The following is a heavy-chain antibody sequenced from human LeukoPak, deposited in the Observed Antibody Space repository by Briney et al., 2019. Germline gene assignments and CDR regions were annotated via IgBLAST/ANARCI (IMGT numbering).Heavy chain of an antibody. D-gene: IGHD2-8*01. J-gene: IGHJ5*02. CDR1: GFTFSSYS. V-gene: IGHV3-21*01. Sequence: GGSLRLSCAASGFTFSSYSMNWVRQAPGKGLEWVSSISSSSSYIYYADSAKGRFTISRDNAKNSLYLQMNSLRAEDTAVYYCARMLFCWFDPWGQGTLVTVSS. CDR3: ARMLFCWFDP. CDR2: ISSSSSYI.